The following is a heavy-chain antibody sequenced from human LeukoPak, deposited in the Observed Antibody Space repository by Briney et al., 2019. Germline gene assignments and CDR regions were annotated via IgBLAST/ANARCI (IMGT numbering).Heavy chain of an antibody. D-gene: IGHD3-3*01. V-gene: IGHV4-34*01. CDR1: GGSFSGYY. CDR3: ARTLRVYDFWSGYPTPSGYFDY. Sequence: PSETLSLTCAVYGGSFSGYYWSWIRQPPGKGLEWIGEINHSGSTNYNPSLKSRVTISVDTSKNQFSLKLSSVTAADTAVYYCARTLRVYDFWSGYPTPSGYFDYWGQGTLVTVSS. CDR2: INHSGST. J-gene: IGHJ4*02.